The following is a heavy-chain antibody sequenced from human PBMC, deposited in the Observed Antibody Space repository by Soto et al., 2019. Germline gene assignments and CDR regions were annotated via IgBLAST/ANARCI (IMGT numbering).Heavy chain of an antibody. CDR1: GFTFHDYA. Sequence: GGSLRLSCATSGFTFHDYAMSWVRQAPGKGLEWVSAIAFTGSATYYADSVKGRFTISRDNSKNTLYLQMNSLRAEDTAVYYCAKGGYDYVSPSNGWGQGTLVTVSS. CDR3: AKGGYDYVSPSNG. J-gene: IGHJ4*02. V-gene: IGHV3-23*05. D-gene: IGHD3-16*01. CDR2: IAFTGSAT.